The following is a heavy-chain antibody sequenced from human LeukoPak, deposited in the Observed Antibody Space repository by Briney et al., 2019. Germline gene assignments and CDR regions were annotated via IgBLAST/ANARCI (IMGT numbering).Heavy chain of an antibody. V-gene: IGHV3-74*01. CDR1: GFTFSSYW. J-gene: IGHJ5*02. D-gene: IGHD3-9*01. Sequence: PGESLRLSCAASGFTFSSYWMHWVRHAPGKGLVWVSRINSDGSSTSYADSVKGRFTISRDNAKNTLYLQMNSLRAEVTAVYYCARDPTVRYSDWLLAGWFDPWGQGTLVTASS. CDR3: ARDPTVRYSDWLLAGWFDP. CDR2: INSDGSST.